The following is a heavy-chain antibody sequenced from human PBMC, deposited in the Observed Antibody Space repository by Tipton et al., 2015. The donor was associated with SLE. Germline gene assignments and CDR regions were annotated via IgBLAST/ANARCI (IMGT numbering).Heavy chain of an antibody. CDR1: GGSISSSSYY. CDR2: IYYSGST. V-gene: IGHV4-39*07. D-gene: IGHD2-2*01. Sequence: TLSLTCTVSGGSISSSSYYWGWIRQPPGKGLEWIGSIYYSGSTYYNPSLKSRVTISVDTSKNQFSLKLSSVTAADTAVYYCARAGISSSDAFDIWGQGTMVTVSS. J-gene: IGHJ3*02. CDR3: ARAGISSSDAFDI.